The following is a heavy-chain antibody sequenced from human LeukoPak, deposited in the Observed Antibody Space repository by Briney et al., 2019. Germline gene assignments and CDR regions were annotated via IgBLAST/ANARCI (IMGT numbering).Heavy chain of an antibody. D-gene: IGHD3-3*01. CDR3: ARLRRGEWFPITCWFDP. CDR2: IYYSGST. J-gene: IGHJ5*02. CDR1: GGSISSYY. Sequence: PSETLSLTCTVTGGSISSYYWSWIRQPPGKGLEWIGYIYYSGSTNYNPSLKSRVTISVDTSKNQFSLKLSSVTAADTAVYYCARLRRGEWFPITCWFDPWGQGTLVTVSS. V-gene: IGHV4-59*12.